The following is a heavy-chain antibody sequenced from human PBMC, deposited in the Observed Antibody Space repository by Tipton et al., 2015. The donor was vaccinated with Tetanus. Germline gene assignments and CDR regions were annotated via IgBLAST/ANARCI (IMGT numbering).Heavy chain of an antibody. CDR2: IYQNGDA. CDR1: GGSISSFY. CDR3: ARERIEAFYYHGLDV. J-gene: IGHJ6*02. V-gene: IGHV4-59*01. Sequence: LTCTVSGGSISSFYWYWIRQPPGKGLEWIAYIYQNGDANYNPSLQSRVTISVDTSKNQFSLQLAFVTAADTAIYYCARERIEAFYYHGLDVWGPGTTVTVSS. D-gene: IGHD2-21*01.